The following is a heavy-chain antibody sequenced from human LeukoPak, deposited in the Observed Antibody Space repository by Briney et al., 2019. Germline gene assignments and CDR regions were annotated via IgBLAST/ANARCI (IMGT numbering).Heavy chain of an antibody. CDR3: ARGGIIVGVDY. CDR2: IYTSGST. CDR1: GDSISSSSYY. V-gene: IGHV4-61*09. J-gene: IGHJ4*02. Sequence: PSETLSLTCTVSGDSISSSSYYWSWIRQPAGKGLEWIGHIYTSGSTNYNPSLKSRVTISVDTSKNQFSLKLSSVTAADTAVYYCARGGIIVGVDYWGLGTLVTVSS. D-gene: IGHD1-26*01.